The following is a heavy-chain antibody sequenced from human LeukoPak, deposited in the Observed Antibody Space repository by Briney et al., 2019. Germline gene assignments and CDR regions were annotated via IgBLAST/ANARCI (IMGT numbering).Heavy chain of an antibody. Sequence: GGSLTLSCAAPGVTFSSYGRHWVRQAPGKGLEWVAVISYDGSNNCYADSVKGRFTISRDNSISTLYLQMNSLTAEDTAVYYCAKDRPGPIDYWGQGTLVTVSS. V-gene: IGHV3-30*18. CDR3: AKDRPGPIDY. CDR2: ISYDGSNN. CDR1: GVTFSSYG. J-gene: IGHJ4*02. D-gene: IGHD6-6*01.